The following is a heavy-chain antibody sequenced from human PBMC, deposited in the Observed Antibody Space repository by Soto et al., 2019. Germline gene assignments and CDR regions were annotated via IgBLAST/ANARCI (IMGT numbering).Heavy chain of an antibody. D-gene: IGHD5-12*01. CDR1: GYTFTSYY. Sequence: ASVKVSCKASGYTFTSYYMHWVRQAPGQGLERMGIINPSGGSTSYAQKFQGRVTMTRDTSTSTVYMELSSLRSEDTAVYYCAVQAVAWDLYYYYYGMDVWGQGTTVTVS. V-gene: IGHV1-46*01. J-gene: IGHJ6*02. CDR2: INPSGGST. CDR3: AVQAVAWDLYYYYYGMDV.